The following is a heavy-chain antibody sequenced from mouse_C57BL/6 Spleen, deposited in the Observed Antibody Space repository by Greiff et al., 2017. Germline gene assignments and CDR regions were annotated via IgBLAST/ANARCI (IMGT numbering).Heavy chain of an antibody. Sequence: QVQLKQPGAELVKPGASVKLSCKASGYTFTSYWMHWVKQRPGQGLEWIGMIHPNSGSTNYNEKFKSKATLTVDKSSSTAYMQLSSLTSEDSAVYYCARKYDYDPYFDYWGQGTTLTVSS. J-gene: IGHJ2*01. D-gene: IGHD2-4*01. CDR3: ARKYDYDPYFDY. V-gene: IGHV1-64*01. CDR1: GYTFTSYW. CDR2: IHPNSGST.